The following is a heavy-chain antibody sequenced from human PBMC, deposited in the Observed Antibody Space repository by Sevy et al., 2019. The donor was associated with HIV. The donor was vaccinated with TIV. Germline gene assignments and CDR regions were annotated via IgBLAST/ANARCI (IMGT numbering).Heavy chain of an antibody. J-gene: IGHJ6*02. V-gene: IGHV3-21*01. Sequence: GGSLRLSCAASGFTFSSYNMNWVRQAPGKGLEWVSSISSSSNYIYYANSMKGRFSISRDNAKNSLYLQMNSLRAEDTAVYYCARVVAYCSGGSCFPGYYCGMDVWGQGTTVTVSS. CDR2: ISSSSNYI. CDR1: GFTFSSYN. CDR3: ARVVAYCSGGSCFPGYYCGMDV. D-gene: IGHD2-15*01.